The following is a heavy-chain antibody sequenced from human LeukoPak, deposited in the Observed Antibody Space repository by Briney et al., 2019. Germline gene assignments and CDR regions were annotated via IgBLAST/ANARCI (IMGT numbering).Heavy chain of an antibody. CDR2: IIPIFGTA. J-gene: IGHJ5*02. V-gene: IGHV1-69*13. Sequence: SVKVSCKASGGTFSSYAISWVRQAPGQGLEWMGGIIPIFGTANYAQKFQGRVTITADESTSTAYMELSSLRSEDTAVYYCARDILTGYYPTPAWFDPWGQGTLVTVSS. CDR3: ARDILTGYYPTPAWFDP. CDR1: GGTFSSYA. D-gene: IGHD3-9*01.